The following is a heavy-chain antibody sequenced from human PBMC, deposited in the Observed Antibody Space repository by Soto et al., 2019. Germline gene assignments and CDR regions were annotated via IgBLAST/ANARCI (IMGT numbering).Heavy chain of an antibody. CDR3: ARVPRNGDYLDY. V-gene: IGHV3-7*03. J-gene: IGHJ4*02. D-gene: IGHD4-17*01. CDR1: GFTFTRYS. Sequence: GGSLRLSCAASGFTFTRYSMNWVRQAPGKGLEWVANIKQDGSEEYYVDSVKGRLTISRDNAKNSLYLQMRSVRAEDTAVYFCARVPRNGDYLDYWGQGTLVTVSS. CDR2: IKQDGSEE.